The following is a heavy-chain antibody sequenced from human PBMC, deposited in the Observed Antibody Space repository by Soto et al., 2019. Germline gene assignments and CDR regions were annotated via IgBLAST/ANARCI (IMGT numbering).Heavy chain of an antibody. D-gene: IGHD6-13*01. CDR2: ISSSTSHT. J-gene: IGHJ4*02. CDR1: GFTFSDYY. CDR3: ARGXGAAADYFDF. Sequence: GSLRLSCAVSGFTFSDYYMTWIRQAPGKGLEGVSYISSSTSHTNYADSVKGRFTISRDNAKNSLFLQMNSLRAEDTAVYYXARGXGAAADYFDFWAQGTLVTVXS. V-gene: IGHV3-11*05.